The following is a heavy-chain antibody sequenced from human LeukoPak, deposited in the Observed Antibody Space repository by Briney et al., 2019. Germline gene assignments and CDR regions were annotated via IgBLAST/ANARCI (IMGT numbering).Heavy chain of an antibody. Sequence: GGSLRLSCAASGFTFSSHWMHWVRQAPGKGLVWVSRINGDGSNTTYADSVKGRFTISRDNAKNLLYLQMNSLRAEDTAVYYCASVGTSDASDIWGQGTMVTVSS. V-gene: IGHV3-74*03. J-gene: IGHJ3*02. CDR3: ASVGTSDASDI. CDR1: GFTFSSHW. CDR2: INGDGSNT. D-gene: IGHD1-1*01.